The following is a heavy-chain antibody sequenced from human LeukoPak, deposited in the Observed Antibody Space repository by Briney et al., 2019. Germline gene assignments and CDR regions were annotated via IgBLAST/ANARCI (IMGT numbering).Heavy chain of an antibody. CDR1: GYSITSSSW. CDR3: ARKENVHYYFDY. Sequence: SETLSLTCAVSGYSITSSSWWGWIRQPPGKGLEWIGYIYHSGTTYYNPSLQSRVTMSVDTSKNQFSLKLSSVTAVDTAVYYCARKENVHYYFDYWGQGTLVTVSS. V-gene: IGHV4-28*01. J-gene: IGHJ4*02. D-gene: IGHD3-10*02. CDR2: IYHSGTT.